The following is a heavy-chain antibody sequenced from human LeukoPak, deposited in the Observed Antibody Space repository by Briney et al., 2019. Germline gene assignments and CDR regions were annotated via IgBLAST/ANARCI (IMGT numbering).Heavy chain of an antibody. Sequence: SETLSLTCAVYGGSFSGYYWSWLRQPPGKGLEWIGEINHSGSTNYNPSLKSRVTISVDTSKNQFSLKLSSVTAADTAVYYYARARLLLWFGESPHRWFDPWGQGTLVTVSS. CDR3: ARARLLLWFGESPHRWFDP. CDR1: GGSFSGYY. J-gene: IGHJ5*02. V-gene: IGHV4-34*01. CDR2: INHSGST. D-gene: IGHD3-10*01.